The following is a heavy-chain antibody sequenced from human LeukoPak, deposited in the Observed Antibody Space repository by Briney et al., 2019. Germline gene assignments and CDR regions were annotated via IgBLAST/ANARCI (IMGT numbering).Heavy chain of an antibody. V-gene: IGHV3-64D*06. Sequence: PGGSLRLSCAASGFTFSSYAMDWVRQAPGKGLEYVSTISSNGGSTYYADSVKGRFTISRDDSKNTLYLRMSSLRADDTAVYYCVKEGDYGYYFDYWGQGTLVTVSS. CDR2: ISSNGGST. D-gene: IGHD3-16*01. CDR1: GFTFSSYA. CDR3: VKEGDYGYYFDY. J-gene: IGHJ4*02.